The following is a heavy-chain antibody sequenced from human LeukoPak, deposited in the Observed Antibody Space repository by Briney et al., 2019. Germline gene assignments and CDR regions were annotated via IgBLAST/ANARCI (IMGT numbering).Heavy chain of an antibody. CDR3: AKEGVLRYGSGSYEFQGPADY. J-gene: IGHJ4*02. CDR1: GDSVSSNSAA. CDR2: TYYRSKWYN. D-gene: IGHD3-10*01. V-gene: IGHV6-1*01. Sequence: SQTLSLTCAISGDSVSSNSAAWNWIRQSPSRGLEWLGRTYYRSKWYNDYAVSVKSRITINPDTSKNQFSLQLNSVTPEDTAVYYCAKEGVLRYGSGSYEFQGPADYWGQGTLVTVSS.